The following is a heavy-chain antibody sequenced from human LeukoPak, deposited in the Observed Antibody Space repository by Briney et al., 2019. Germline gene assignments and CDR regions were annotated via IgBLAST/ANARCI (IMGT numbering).Heavy chain of an antibody. CDR1: GGTFSSYA. CDR2: LDPEDGET. D-gene: IGHD5-24*01. Sequence: ASVKVSCKASGGTFSSYAISWVRQAPGQGLEWMGGLDPEDGETIYAQKFQGRVTMTEDTSTDTAYMELSSLRSEDTAVYYCATMVGRRWLQLSYYFDYWGQGTLVTVSS. J-gene: IGHJ4*02. V-gene: IGHV1-24*01. CDR3: ATMVGRRWLQLSYYFDY.